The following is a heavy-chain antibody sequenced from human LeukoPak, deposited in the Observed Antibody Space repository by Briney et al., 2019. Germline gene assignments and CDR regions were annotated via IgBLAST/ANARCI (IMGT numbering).Heavy chain of an antibody. CDR1: SGSMSSYY. J-gene: IGHJ4*02. CDR2: IYYSGST. CDR3: ARGIGVYSVDIVATSNFDY. V-gene: IGHV4-59*01. Sequence: SETLSLTCTVSSGSMSSYYWSWIRQPPGKGLEWIGYIYYSGSTNYNPSLKSRVTISVDTSKNQFSLKLSSVTAADTAVYYCARGIGVYSVDIVATSNFDYWGQGTLVTVSS. D-gene: IGHD5-12*01.